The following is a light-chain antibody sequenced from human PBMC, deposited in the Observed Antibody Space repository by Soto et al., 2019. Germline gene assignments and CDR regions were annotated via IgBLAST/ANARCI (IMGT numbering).Light chain of an antibody. V-gene: IGKV1-39*01. Sequence: DIQMTQSPSSLSASVGDSVTITCRASQSISSYLNWYQQKPGKAPKLLIYAASSLQSGVPSRFSGSGSGTDFTLTISSLQPEDFATYYCHQTYSIPYTFGQGTKLEIK. CDR3: HQTYSIPYT. CDR1: QSISSY. CDR2: AAS. J-gene: IGKJ2*01.